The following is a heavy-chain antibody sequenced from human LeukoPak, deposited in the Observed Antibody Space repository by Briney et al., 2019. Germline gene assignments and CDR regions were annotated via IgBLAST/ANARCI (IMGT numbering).Heavy chain of an antibody. CDR2: IYSGGST. Sequence: GGSLRLSCAASGFAVSNNFMSWVRQAPGKGLEWVSVIYSGGSTYYADSVKDRFTISRDNSKNTLYLQMNSLRAEDTAVYYCAKEVPNYDFWSGYSGTDYWGQGTLVTVSS. J-gene: IGHJ4*02. V-gene: IGHV3-66*01. CDR1: GFAVSNNF. CDR3: AKEVPNYDFWSGYSGTDY. D-gene: IGHD3-3*01.